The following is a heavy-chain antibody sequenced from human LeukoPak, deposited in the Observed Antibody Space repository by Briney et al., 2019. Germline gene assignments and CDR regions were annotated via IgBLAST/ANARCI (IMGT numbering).Heavy chain of an antibody. CDR2: ISSSSSYI. CDR1: GFTFSSYS. J-gene: IGHJ4*02. CDR3: ATGQGSRWDN. D-gene: IGHD6-13*01. Sequence: KSGGSLRLSCAASGFTFSSYSMNWVRQAPGKGLEWVSSISSSSSYIYSADSVKDRFTISRDNAKNSLDLQMDSLRAEDTAVYYCATGQGSRWDNWGQGTLVTVSS. V-gene: IGHV3-21*01.